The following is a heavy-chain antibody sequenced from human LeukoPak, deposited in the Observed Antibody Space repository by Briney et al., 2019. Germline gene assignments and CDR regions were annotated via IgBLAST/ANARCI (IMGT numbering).Heavy chain of an antibody. Sequence: PGGSLRLSCAASGFTFSSYAMSWVRQAPGKGLEWVSAISGSGGSTYYADSVKGRFTISRDNSKNTLYLQMNSLRAEDTAVYYCAEALYDSSGYYDYWGQGTLVTVSS. CDR1: GFTFSSYA. J-gene: IGHJ4*02. CDR3: AEALYDSSGYYDY. CDR2: ISGSGGST. D-gene: IGHD3-22*01. V-gene: IGHV3-23*01.